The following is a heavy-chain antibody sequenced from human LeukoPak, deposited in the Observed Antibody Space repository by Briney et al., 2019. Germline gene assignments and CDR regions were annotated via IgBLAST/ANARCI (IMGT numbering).Heavy chain of an antibody. J-gene: IGHJ4*02. Sequence: ASVKVSCKASGYTFTSYDINWVRRATGRGLEWMGWMNPNSGNTGYAQKFQGRVTMTRNTSINTAYMELSSLRSEDTAVYYCARVPYYYDSGTYYTYYLDYWGQGTLVTASS. D-gene: IGHD3-22*01. CDR1: GYTFTSYD. CDR2: MNPNSGNT. CDR3: ARVPYYYDSGTYYTYYLDY. V-gene: IGHV1-8*01.